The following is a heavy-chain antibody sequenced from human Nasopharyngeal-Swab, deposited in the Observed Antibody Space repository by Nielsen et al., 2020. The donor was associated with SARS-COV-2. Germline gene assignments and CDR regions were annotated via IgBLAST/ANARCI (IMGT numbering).Heavy chain of an antibody. Sequence: VRQAPGKGLEWVANIKQDGSEKYCVDSVKGRFTISRDNAKNSLYLQMNSLRAEDTAVYYCARAGDSSGYYFYYYYGMDVWGQGTTVTVSS. CDR3: ARAGDSSGYYFYYYYGMDV. CDR2: IKQDGSEK. V-gene: IGHV3-7*01. J-gene: IGHJ6*02. D-gene: IGHD3-22*01.